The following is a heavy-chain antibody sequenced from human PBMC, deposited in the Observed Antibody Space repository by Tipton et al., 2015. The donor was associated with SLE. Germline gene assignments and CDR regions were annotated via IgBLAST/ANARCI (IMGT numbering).Heavy chain of an antibody. Sequence: TLSLTCTVSGGSISSYYWSWIRQPPGKGLEWIGYIYYSGSTNYNPSLKSRVTISVDTSKNQFSLKLSSVTAADTAVYYCARHPVPGGDQGAFDSWGQGTMVTVSS. D-gene: IGHD2-21*02. CDR1: GGSISSYY. CDR3: ARHPVPGGDQGAFDS. V-gene: IGHV4-59*08. J-gene: IGHJ3*02. CDR2: IYYSGST.